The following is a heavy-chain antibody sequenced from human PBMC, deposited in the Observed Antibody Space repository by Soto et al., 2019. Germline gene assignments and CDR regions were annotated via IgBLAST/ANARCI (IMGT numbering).Heavy chain of an antibody. CDR1: GFTFSSYW. V-gene: IGHV3-7*03. CDR2: IKQDGSEK. CDR3: ARAGVATMIYYYYYGMDV. J-gene: IGHJ6*02. D-gene: IGHD5-12*01. Sequence: GGSLRLSCAASGFTFSSYWMSWVRQAPGKGLEWAANIKQDGSEKYYVDSVKGRFTISRDNAKNSLYLQMNSLRAEDTAVYYCARAGVATMIYYYYYGMDVWGQGTTVTVSS.